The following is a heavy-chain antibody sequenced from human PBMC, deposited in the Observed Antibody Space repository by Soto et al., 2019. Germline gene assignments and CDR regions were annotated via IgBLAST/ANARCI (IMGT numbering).Heavy chain of an antibody. D-gene: IGHD3-10*01. J-gene: IGHJ6*02. CDR1: GFTFTSYG. CDR2: ISYDGSKK. V-gene: IGHV3-30*18. Sequence: PGGSLRLSCAASGFTFTSYGLHWVRQAPGKVLEWVAGISYDGSKKYFADSVKGRFTISRDNPRSTLFLDMNSLRGEDTAIYYCAKTWFGEDNYGMDVWGQGTTVNVSS. CDR3: AKTWFGEDNYGMDV.